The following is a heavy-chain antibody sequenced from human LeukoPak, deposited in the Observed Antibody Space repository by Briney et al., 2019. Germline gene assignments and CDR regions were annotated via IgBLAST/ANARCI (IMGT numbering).Heavy chain of an antibody. D-gene: IGHD6-13*01. CDR2: ISWDGGST. J-gene: IGHJ4*02. CDR3: AKDVRGSTSWYGLDY. V-gene: IGHV3-43D*03. Sequence: GGSLRLSCAASGFTFDDYAMHWVRQAPGKGLEWVSLISWDGGSTYYAGSVKGRFTVSRDNSKNSLYLQMNSLRPEDTASYYCAKDVRGSTSWYGLDYWGQGTLVTVSS. CDR1: GFTFDDYA.